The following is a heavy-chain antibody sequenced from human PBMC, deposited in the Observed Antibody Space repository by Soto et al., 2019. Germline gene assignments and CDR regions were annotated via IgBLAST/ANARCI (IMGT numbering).Heavy chain of an antibody. CDR3: TTASHQGWFDP. CDR1: GFTFINAW. J-gene: IGHJ5*02. Sequence: LRLSCAASGFTFINAWMSWVRQAPGKGLEWVGRIKSKTDGGTTDYAAPVKGRFTISRDDSKNTLYLQMNSLKTEDTAVYYCTTASHQGWFDPWGQGTLVTVSS. V-gene: IGHV3-15*01. D-gene: IGHD2-2*01. CDR2: IKSKTDGGTT.